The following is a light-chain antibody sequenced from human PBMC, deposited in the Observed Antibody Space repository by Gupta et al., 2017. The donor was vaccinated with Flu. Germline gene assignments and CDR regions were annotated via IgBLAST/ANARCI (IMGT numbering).Light chain of an antibody. Sequence: QSVLTQPPSASGTPGERVTISCSGSRSNIGVNSVNWYQQVPGTSPKLLIFSSDQRPSGAPDQFSASKSGTSAFLAISGLQSEDEADYYCAAWDDSLNVYVFGTGTKVNVI. V-gene: IGLV1-44*01. CDR1: RSNIGVNS. CDR3: AAWDDSLNVYV. CDR2: SSD. J-gene: IGLJ1*01.